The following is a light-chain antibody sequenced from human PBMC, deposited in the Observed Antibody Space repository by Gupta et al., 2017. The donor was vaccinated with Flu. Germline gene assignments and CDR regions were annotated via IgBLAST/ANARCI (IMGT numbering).Light chain of an antibody. V-gene: IGKV2-28*01. Sequence: DIVMTQSPLSLPVTPGEPASISCRSSQSFLHSNGYNYLDWYLQKPGQSPQLLIYLGSNRASGVPDRCSGSGSGTDFTLKISRVEAEDVGIYYCMQALQMRTFGQGTKVEIK. J-gene: IGKJ1*01. CDR3: MQALQMRT. CDR1: QSFLHSNGYNY. CDR2: LGS.